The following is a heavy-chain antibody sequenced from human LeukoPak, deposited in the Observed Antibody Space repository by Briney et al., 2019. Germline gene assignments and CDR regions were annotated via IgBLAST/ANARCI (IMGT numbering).Heavy chain of an antibody. V-gene: IGHV3-21*01. CDR2: ISSSGSYI. CDR1: GFTFSSYS. J-gene: IGHJ4*02. D-gene: IGHD2-15*01. Sequence: GGSLRLSCAASGFTFSSYSMNWVRQPPGKGQEWVSSISSSGSYIYHADSVKGRFSSSRDSAKNSLYLQMNSLRAEDTAVYYCARGPQFCSGGSCYGYYFDYWGQGTLVTVSS. CDR3: ARGPQFCSGGSCYGYYFDY.